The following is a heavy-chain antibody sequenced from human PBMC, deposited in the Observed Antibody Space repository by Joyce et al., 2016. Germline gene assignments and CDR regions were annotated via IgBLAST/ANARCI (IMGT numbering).Heavy chain of an antibody. J-gene: IGHJ4*02. D-gene: IGHD4-23*01. CDR1: GFSFSGYY. V-gene: IGHV1-2*02. CDR3: AREYGGTFYFDY. CDR2: INPDRGDT. Sequence: QVQLVQSGAEVKNPGASVKVSCKASGFSFSGYYIHWVRQAPGQGLEWMGGINPDRGDTSYAQKFQGRVTMTRETSISTVYLELGRLTSDDTALYYCAREYGGTFYFDYWGQVTLVTVSS.